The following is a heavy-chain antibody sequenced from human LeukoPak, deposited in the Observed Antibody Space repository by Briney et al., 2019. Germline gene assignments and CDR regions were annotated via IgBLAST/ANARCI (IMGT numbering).Heavy chain of an antibody. V-gene: IGHV3-30-3*01. CDR1: GFIFNNFA. CDR3: ARDRGYFDSSNYYHPGYFDY. D-gene: IGHD3-22*01. Sequence: GGSLRLSCAASGFIFNNFAIHWVRRAPGKGLEWVAIISYDGGNKYYADSVKGRFTISRDNSESTLYLQMNSLRAEDTAVYYCARDRGYFDSSNYYHPGYFDYWGQGALVTVSS. CDR2: ISYDGGNK. J-gene: IGHJ4*03.